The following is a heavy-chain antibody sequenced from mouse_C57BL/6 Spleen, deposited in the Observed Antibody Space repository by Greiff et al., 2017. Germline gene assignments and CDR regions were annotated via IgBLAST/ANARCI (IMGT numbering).Heavy chain of an antibody. CDR2: IDPNRGGT. CDR3: ARDGYYYGSSSCAY. Sequence: QVQLQQPGAELVKPGASVKLSCKASGYTFPSSWMHWVKQRPGRGLEWIGRIDPNRGGTQSNEKFKSKATLTVDTPSSTAYMHHISLTSEGSAVYYFARDGYYYGSSSCAYWGQGTLVTVSA. D-gene: IGHD1-1*01. CDR1: GYTFPSSW. V-gene: IGHV1-72*01. J-gene: IGHJ3*01.